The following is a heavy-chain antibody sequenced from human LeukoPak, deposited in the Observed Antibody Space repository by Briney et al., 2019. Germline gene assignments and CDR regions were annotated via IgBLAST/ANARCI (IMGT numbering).Heavy chain of an antibody. CDR2: IYYSGST. V-gene: IGHV4-59*01. CDR3: ARRAGAYSHPYDY. J-gene: IGHJ4*02. D-gene: IGHD4/OR15-4a*01. Sequence: PSETLSLTCTVSGGSISSYYWSWIRQPPGQGLEWIGYIYYSGSTNYNPSLKSRVTISVDTSKNQFSLKLSSVTAADTAVYYCARRAGAYSHPYDYWGQGTLVTVSS. CDR1: GGSISSYY.